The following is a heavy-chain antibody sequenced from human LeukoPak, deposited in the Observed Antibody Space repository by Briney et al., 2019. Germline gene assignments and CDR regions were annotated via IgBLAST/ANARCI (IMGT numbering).Heavy chain of an antibody. J-gene: IGHJ4*02. CDR1: GFTFSSYE. CDR3: ARRGSGWYYFDY. Sequence: GSLRLSCVASGFTFSSYEMNWVRQARGKGLEWIGSIYYSGSTYYNPSLKSRVTISVDTSKNQFSLKLSSVTAADTAVYYCARRGSGWYYFDYWGQGTLVTVSS. CDR2: IYYSGST. D-gene: IGHD6-19*01. V-gene: IGHV4-39*01.